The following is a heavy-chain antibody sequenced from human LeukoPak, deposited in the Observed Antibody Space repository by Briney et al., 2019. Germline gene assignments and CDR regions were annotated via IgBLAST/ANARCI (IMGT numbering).Heavy chain of an antibody. V-gene: IGHV3-74*01. CDR3: AKAYGVSAAPATAIRTFVY. Sequence: GGSLRLSCAVSGFTFSSYWMHWVRQAPGKGLVWVSRIDRDGSRINYADSVKGRFSISRDNGKNTLFLQMNSLRAEDAAVYYCAKAYGVSAAPATAIRTFVYWGQGTLVTVSS. CDR2: IDRDGSRI. J-gene: IGHJ4*02. CDR1: GFTFSSYW. D-gene: IGHD2-21*02.